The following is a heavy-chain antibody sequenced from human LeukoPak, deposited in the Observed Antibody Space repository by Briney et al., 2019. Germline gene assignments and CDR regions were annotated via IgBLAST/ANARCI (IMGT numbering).Heavy chain of an antibody. CDR2: ISSSGSTL. CDR3: GRVRGYCSGGSCYVGGFDY. CDR1: GFTFSSYE. J-gene: IGHJ4*02. V-gene: IGHV3-48*03. Sequence: PGGSLRLSCAASGFTFSSYEMNWVRQAPGKGLEWVSYISSSGSTLHYADSVKGRFTISRDNAKNSLYLQMNSLRAEDTAVYYCGRVRGYCSGGSCYVGGFDYWGQGTLVTVSS. D-gene: IGHD2-15*01.